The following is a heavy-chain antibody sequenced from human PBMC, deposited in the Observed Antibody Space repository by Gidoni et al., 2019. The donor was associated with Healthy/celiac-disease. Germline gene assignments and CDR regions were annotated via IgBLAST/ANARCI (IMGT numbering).Heavy chain of an antibody. CDR1: GYTFTGYY. D-gene: IGHD6-6*01. CDR3: SRGRRIAAPPCPFGY. CDR2: INPNSWGT. J-gene: IGHJ4*02. V-gene: IGHV1-2*02. Sequence: QVQLVQSGAEVTKPGASVKVSCKASGYTFTGYYMHWVRHAPGQGLEWMGWINPNSWGTNYAQKFQGRATMTRDTSISTAYMELSSLRSDDTAVYYCSRGRRIAAPPCPFGYWGQGTLVTVSS.